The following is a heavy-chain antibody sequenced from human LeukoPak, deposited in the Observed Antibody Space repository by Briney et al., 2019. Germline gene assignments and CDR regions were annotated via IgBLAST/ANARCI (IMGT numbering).Heavy chain of an antibody. J-gene: IGHJ4*02. V-gene: IGHV3-7*01. D-gene: IGHD1-26*01. CDR2: IKQDGSEK. CDR3: ARESGLSGRNFDY. Sequence: PGGSLRLSCAASGFTFSSYWMSWVRQAPGKGLEWVANIKQDGSEKYYVDSVKGRFTISRDNAKNSLYLQMNSLRAEDTAVYYCARESGLSGRNFDYWGQGTLVTVSS. CDR1: GFTFSSYW.